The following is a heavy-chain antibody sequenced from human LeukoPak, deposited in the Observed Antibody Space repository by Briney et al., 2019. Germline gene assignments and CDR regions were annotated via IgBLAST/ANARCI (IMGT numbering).Heavy chain of an antibody. J-gene: IGHJ6*03. Sequence: SETLSLTCTVSGGFIRTSSYYWGWIRQPPGKGLEWIGSIYYSGNTYYNPSLKSRVTISVDTSKNQFSLKLSSVTAADTAVYYCAKAEGYYYYYMDVWGKGTTVTVSS. CDR3: AKAEGYYYYYMDV. V-gene: IGHV4-39*07. CDR1: GGFIRTSSYY. CDR2: IYYSGNT.